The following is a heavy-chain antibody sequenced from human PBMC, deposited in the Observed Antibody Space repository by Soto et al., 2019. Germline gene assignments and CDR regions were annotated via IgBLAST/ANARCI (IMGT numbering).Heavy chain of an antibody. V-gene: IGHV1-3*01. D-gene: IGHD4-4*01. CDR1: GYTFTSYA. J-gene: IGHJ6*02. Sequence: ASVKVSCKASGYTFTSYAMHWVRQAPGQRLEWMGWINAGNGNTKYSQKFQGRVTITRDTSASTAYMELSSLRSEDTAVYYCARMGETTVTTPYYYYGMDVWGQGTMVTVSS. CDR2: INAGNGNT. CDR3: ARMGETTVTTPYYYYGMDV.